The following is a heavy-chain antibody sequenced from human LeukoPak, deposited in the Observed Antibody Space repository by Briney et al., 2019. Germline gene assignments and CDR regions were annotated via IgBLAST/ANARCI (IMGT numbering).Heavy chain of an antibody. CDR3: AKDFLYYYDSSAYYYDY. CDR2: ISGGGVAT. CDR1: AFTFSIYA. J-gene: IGHJ4*02. V-gene: IGHV3-23*01. Sequence: GGSLRLSCAASAFTFSIYAMSWVRQAPGKGLEWVSAISGGGVATYYADSVKGRFTISRDNSKNTLYLQMNSLRAEDTAVYYCAKDFLYYYDSSAYYYDYWGQGTLVTVSS. D-gene: IGHD3-22*01.